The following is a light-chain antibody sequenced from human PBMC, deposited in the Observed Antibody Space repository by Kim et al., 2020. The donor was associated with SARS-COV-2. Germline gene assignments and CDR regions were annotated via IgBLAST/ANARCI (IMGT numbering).Light chain of an antibody. CDR1: QNIGTY. Sequence: DFQMTQSPSSLSASVGDRVTITCRANQNIGTYLNWYQHKAGKAPQLLIYAASSLRSGVPSRFSGSGSGTDFTLTISSLQPDDFASDYCQQSYSTPLHTFGQGTKLEI. J-gene: IGKJ2*01. CDR2: AAS. CDR3: QQSYSTPLHT. V-gene: IGKV1-39*01.